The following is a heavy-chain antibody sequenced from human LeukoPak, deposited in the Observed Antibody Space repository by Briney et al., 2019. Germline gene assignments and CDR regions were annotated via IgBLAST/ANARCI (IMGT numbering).Heavy chain of an antibody. CDR2: ISYDGSNK. D-gene: IGHD3-10*01. CDR1: GFTFSSYA. J-gene: IGHJ6*02. Sequence: TGGSLRLSCAASGFTFSSYAMHWVRQAPGKGLEWVAVISYDGSNKYYADSVKGRLTVSRDNSKNTLYLRMNSLTTEDTAVYYCARGGRGGMDVWGQGTTVTVSS. V-gene: IGHV3-30*04. CDR3: ARGGRGGMDV.